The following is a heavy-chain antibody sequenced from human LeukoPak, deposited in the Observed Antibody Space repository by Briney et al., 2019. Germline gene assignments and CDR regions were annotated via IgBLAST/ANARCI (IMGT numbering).Heavy chain of an antibody. D-gene: IGHD3-22*01. Sequence: GGSLRLSCAASGFNFGNNWMHWVRQAPGKGLVWVSRISNDGRRTSYADSVKGRFAISRDNAKNTLYLQMTSLRAEDTAVYYCASTYDYDSSGYYPFDYWGQGTLVTASS. J-gene: IGHJ4*02. CDR1: GFNFGNNW. V-gene: IGHV3-74*01. CDR3: ASTYDYDSSGYYPFDY. CDR2: ISNDGRRT.